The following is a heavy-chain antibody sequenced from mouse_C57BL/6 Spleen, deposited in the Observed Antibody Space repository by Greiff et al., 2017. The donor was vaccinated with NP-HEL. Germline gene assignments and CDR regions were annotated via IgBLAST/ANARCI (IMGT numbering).Heavy chain of an antibody. CDR1: GYTFTSYW. CDR2: IDPSDSYT. J-gene: IGHJ1*03. CDR3: ARGANWDFDV. V-gene: IGHV1-69*01. Sequence: QVQLQQPGAELVMPGASVKLSCKASGYTFTSYWMHWVKQRPGQGLEWIGEIDPSDSYTNYNQKFKGKSTLTVDKSSSTAYMQLSSLTSEDSAVYYCARGANWDFDVWGTGTTVTVSS. D-gene: IGHD3-1*01.